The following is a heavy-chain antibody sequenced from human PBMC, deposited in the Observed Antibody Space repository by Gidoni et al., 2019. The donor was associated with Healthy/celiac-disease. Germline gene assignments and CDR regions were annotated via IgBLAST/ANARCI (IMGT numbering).Heavy chain of an antibody. D-gene: IGHD3-9*01. CDR3: ARHFDWLLRYYYGMDV. V-gene: IGHV1-18*01. J-gene: IGHJ6*02. Sequence: QVPLVQSVAAVKKPGASVKISCKASGSTFTSYGISWVRQAPGQGLEWIGWISAYNGNTNYAQELQGIVTMTTDTSTSTAYMELRSLRSDDTAVYYCARHFDWLLRYYYGMDVWGQGTTVTVSS. CDR1: GSTFTSYG. CDR2: ISAYNGNT.